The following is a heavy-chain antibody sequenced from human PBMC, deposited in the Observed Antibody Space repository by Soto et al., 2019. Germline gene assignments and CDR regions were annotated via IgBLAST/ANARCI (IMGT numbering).Heavy chain of an antibody. V-gene: IGHV3-30*04. D-gene: IGHD5-18*01. Sequence: GGSLRLSCAASGFTFSSYAMHWVRQAPGKGLEWVSVISFDGTNEYYADSVRGRFTISRDNSNNMLYLQMNSLRVEDTAVYYCAKDRNVRYSYGFFHYFDYWGQGALVTVSS. CDR2: ISFDGTNE. CDR1: GFTFSSYA. J-gene: IGHJ4*02. CDR3: AKDRNVRYSYGFFHYFDY.